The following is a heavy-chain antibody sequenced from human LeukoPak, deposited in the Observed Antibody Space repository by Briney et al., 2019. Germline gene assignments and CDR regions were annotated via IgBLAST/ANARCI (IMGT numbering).Heavy chain of an antibody. CDR3: ARDLRYEPHINLPFDP. V-gene: IGHV3-7*01. CDR1: GFTFSYYW. D-gene: IGHD3-16*01. J-gene: IGHJ5*02. CDR2: IKEDGSEK. Sequence: PGGSLRLSCAASGFTFSYYWMTWVRQAPGKGLEWVANIKEDGSEKNYVDSVKGRFTISRDNAKNSLYLQMNSLRAEDTAMYYCARDLRYEPHINLPFDPWGQGTLVTVSP.